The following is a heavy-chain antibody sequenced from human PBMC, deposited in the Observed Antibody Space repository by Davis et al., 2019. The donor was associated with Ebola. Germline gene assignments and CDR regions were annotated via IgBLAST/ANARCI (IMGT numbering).Heavy chain of an antibody. D-gene: IGHD3-10*01. J-gene: IGHJ6*02. CDR1: GGSISSSNW. CDR2: IYHSGST. CDR3: ARVLSRRGYYYGMDV. Sequence: PSETLSLTCAVSGGSISSSNWWSWVRQPPGKGLEWIGEIYHSGSTNYNPSLKSRVTISVDKSKNQFSLKLSSVTAADTAVYYCARVLSRRGYYYGMDVWGQGTTVTVSS. V-gene: IGHV4-4*02.